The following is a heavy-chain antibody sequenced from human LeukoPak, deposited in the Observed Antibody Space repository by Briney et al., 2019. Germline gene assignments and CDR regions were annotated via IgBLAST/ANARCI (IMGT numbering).Heavy chain of an antibody. CDR2: INPNSGVT. CDR3: ARGDGSSWTNFDF. CDR1: GYTFTGSY. D-gene: IGHD6-13*01. Sequence: GASVKVSCKASGYTFTGSYMHWVRQAPGQGLEWMGWINPNSGVTKYALKFQGRVTMIRDTSINTAYMELSRLRSDDTAVYYCARGDGSSWTNFDFWGQGTLVTVSS. J-gene: IGHJ4*02. V-gene: IGHV1-2*02.